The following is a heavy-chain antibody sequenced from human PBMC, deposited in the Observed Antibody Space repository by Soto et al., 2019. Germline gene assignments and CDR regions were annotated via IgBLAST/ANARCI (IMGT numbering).Heavy chain of an antibody. CDR1: GYTFTDYF. J-gene: IGHJ5*02. V-gene: IGHV1-2*02. Sequence: ASVKVSCKASGYTFTDYFIHWVRQAPGQGFEWMGWINPKTRGTNYAQKFQGRVTMNRDTSNSTAYMELRGLKSDATAVYYCARVTLKAGNCIDPWGQGTLVTVSS. CDR2: INPKTRGT. D-gene: IGHD1-1*01. CDR3: ARVTLKAGNCIDP.